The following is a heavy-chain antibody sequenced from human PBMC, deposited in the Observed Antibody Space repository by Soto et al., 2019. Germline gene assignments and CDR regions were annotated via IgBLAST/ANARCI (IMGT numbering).Heavy chain of an antibody. CDR1: GFTFSSHD. J-gene: IGHJ5*02. CDR3: ARGGSLGVSWNWFDT. Sequence: GGSLRLSCAASGFTFSSHDMHWVRQVTGKGLEWVSGIDSAGDAKYPASVKGRFTISRENAKNSLHLQMNSLRAGDTAVYYCARGGSLGVSWNWFDTWGQGTLVTVSS. V-gene: IGHV3-13*01. D-gene: IGHD3-10*01. CDR2: IDSAGDA.